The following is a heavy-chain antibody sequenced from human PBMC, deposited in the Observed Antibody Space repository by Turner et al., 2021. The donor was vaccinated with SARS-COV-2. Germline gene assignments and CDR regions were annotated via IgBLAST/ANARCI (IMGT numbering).Heavy chain of an antibody. D-gene: IGHD3-3*02. CDR1: GVTASSNY. J-gene: IGHJ6*02. CDR2: IYSGGST. CDR3: ARDLLAYGMDV. Sequence: EVQLVESGGGLVQPGGSLRLSCAASGVTASSNYMSWVRQAPGKGLEWVSVIYSGGSTFYADSVKGRFTISRHNSKNTLYLQMNSLRAEDTAVYYCARDLLAYGMDVWGQGTTVTVSS. V-gene: IGHV3-53*04.